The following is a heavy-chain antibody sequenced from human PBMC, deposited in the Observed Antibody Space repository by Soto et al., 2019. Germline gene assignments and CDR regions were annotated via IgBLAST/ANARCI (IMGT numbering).Heavy chain of an antibody. CDR1: GYTFTSYG. CDR3: ARTYSSSAPWFDP. Sequence: GASVKVSCKASGYTFTSYGMHWVRQAPGQRLEWMGWINAGNGNTKYSQKFQGRVTITRDTSASTAYMELSSLRSEDTAVYYCARTYSSSAPWFDPWGQGTLVTVSS. D-gene: IGHD6-13*01. CDR2: INAGNGNT. V-gene: IGHV1-3*01. J-gene: IGHJ5*02.